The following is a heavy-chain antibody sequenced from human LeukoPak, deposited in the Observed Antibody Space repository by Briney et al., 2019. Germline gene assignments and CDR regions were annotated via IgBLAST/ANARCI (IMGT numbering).Heavy chain of an antibody. V-gene: IGHV4-61*05. J-gene: IGHJ1*01. Sequence: SETLSLTCTVSGGSISSSSYYWGWIRQPPGKGLEWIGYIYYSGSTNYNPSLKSRVTISVDTSKNQFSLKLSSVTAADTAVYYCCGVVITSGAEYFQHWGQGTLVTVSS. CDR1: GGSISSSSYY. D-gene: IGHD3-3*01. CDR2: IYYSGST. CDR3: CGVVITSGAEYFQH.